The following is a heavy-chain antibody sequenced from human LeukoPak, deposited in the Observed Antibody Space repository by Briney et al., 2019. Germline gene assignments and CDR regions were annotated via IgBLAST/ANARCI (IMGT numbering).Heavy chain of an antibody. CDR2: ISYDGSNK. J-gene: IGHJ6*02. CDR1: GFTFRTYG. Sequence: GGSLRLSCAASGFTFRTYGMHWVRQTPGKGLEWVAIISYDGSNKYYADSVKGRFTISRDNSKNTLYLQMNSLRAEDTAVYYCAKDLGYGDYYYYGMDVWGQGTTVTVSS. CDR3: AKDLGYGDYYYYGMDV. V-gene: IGHV3-30*18. D-gene: IGHD4-17*01.